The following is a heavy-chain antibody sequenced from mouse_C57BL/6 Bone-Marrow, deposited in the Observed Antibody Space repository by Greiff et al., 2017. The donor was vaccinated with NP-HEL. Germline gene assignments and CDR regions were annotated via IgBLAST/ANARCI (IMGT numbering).Heavy chain of an antibody. V-gene: IGHV1-64*01. Sequence: LVESGAELVKPGASVQLSCKASGYTFTSYWMHWVKQRPGQGLEWIGMIHPNSGSTNYNEKFKSKATLTVDKSSSTAYMQLSSLTSEDSAVYYCAAPGNYVFAYWGQGTLVTVSA. CDR3: AAPGNYVFAY. CDR2: IHPNSGST. CDR1: GYTFTSYW. D-gene: IGHD2-1*01. J-gene: IGHJ3*01.